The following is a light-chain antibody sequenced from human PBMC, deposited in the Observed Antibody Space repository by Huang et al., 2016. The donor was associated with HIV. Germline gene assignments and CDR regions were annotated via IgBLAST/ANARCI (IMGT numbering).Light chain of an antibody. CDR1: QSITTY. CDR3: QQSYSIPWT. J-gene: IGKJ1*01. CDR2: AAS. Sequence: IQMTQSPSSLPAFVGDRVTITCLASQSITTYLNWYQQKIGESPKLLIYAASILQSGVPLRFGGSGSGTNFSLTITNLQSEDFAVYYCQQSYSIPWTFGQGTRVEI. V-gene: IGKV1-39*01.